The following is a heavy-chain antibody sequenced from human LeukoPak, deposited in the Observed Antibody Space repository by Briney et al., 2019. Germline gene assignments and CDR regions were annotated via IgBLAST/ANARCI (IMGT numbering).Heavy chain of an antibody. V-gene: IGHV3-30*02. CDR3: ASSTGDKDSSSWGAFDI. Sequence: PAETLSLSCAAYGFTFSSYGMHWIRQPPGKGLEWMAFIRHGGSTKYYADSVRGRITTSGDTSKHTLYLQMYSLRAEDTVDYYGASSTGDKDSSSWGAFDIWGQGTMVTVSS. CDR2: IRHGGSTK. CDR1: GFTFSSYG. J-gene: IGHJ3*02. D-gene: IGHD6-6*01.